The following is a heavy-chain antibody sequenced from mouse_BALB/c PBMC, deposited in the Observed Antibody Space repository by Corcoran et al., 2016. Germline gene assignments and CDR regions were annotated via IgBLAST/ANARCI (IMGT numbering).Heavy chain of an antibody. CDR2: ISYAGSN. Sequence: DVLLQESGPGLVKPSQSLSLTCSVTGYSITSGYYWNWIRQFPGNKLEWMGYISYAGSNNYNPSLKNRIYITRDTSKNQFFLKLNSVTTEDTATYYCARNYYGRDYAMDYWGQGTSVTVSS. J-gene: IGHJ4*01. CDR3: ARNYYGRDYAMDY. D-gene: IGHD1-1*01. CDR1: GYSITSGYY. V-gene: IGHV3-6*02.